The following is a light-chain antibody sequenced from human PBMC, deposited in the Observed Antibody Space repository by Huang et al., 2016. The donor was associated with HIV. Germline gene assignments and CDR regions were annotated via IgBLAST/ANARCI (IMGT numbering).Light chain of an antibody. V-gene: IGKV3-11*01. J-gene: IGKJ1*01. Sequence: EIILTQSPATLSLSPGERATLSCRASQSIGSYLAWYRQKPGQAPRLLIYDASNRATGIPARFSGGGSGTDFTLTIRGLEHDDFAVYFCQQRSNRTPTTFGQGTKVE. CDR1: QSIGSY. CDR3: QQRSNRTPTT. CDR2: DAS.